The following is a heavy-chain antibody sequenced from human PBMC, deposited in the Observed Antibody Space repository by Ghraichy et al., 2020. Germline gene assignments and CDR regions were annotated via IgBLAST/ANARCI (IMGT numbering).Heavy chain of an antibody. V-gene: IGHV3-74*01. D-gene: IGHD5-24*01. Sequence: LSLTCAASGFTFSSYWMHWVRQAPGEGLVWVSRIYNDGRYTDYADSVKGRFTISRANAKNTLYLQMPSLRAEDTAVYYCARPQGLSDGYNFAYWGQGTLVTVSS. J-gene: IGHJ4*02. CDR3: ARPQGLSDGYNFAY. CDR1: GFTFSSYW. CDR2: IYNDGRYT.